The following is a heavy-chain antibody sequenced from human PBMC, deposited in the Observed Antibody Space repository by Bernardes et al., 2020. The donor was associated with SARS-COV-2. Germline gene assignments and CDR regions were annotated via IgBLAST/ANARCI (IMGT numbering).Heavy chain of an antibody. CDR3: VYLPRGSYPVNYYYGVDV. V-gene: IGHV4-39*01. CDR2: IFYSGST. Sequence: SETLSLTCIVSGGSISRSDYYWGWVRQPPGKGLEWIGSIFYSGSTYYNPSLTSRVTMSVDTSKSQFSLKLSSVTAADTAVYYCVYLPRGSYPVNYYYGVDVWGRGTTVTVSS. CDR1: GGSISRSDYY. J-gene: IGHJ6*02. D-gene: IGHD3-16*02.